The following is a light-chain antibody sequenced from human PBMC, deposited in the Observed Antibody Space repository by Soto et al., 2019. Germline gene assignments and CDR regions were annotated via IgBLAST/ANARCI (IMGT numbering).Light chain of an antibody. J-gene: IGKJ2*01. CDR1: QSVSSSS. CDR3: QQYYDSTYT. Sequence: EIVLTQSPATLSLSPGERATLSCRASQSVSSSSLAWYQQKPSSLAWYQQKPGQAPRLLIYDASSRATGIPDRFSGSGSGTDFNLTISRLEPDDFAVYWCQQYYDSTYTFGQGTRLEVK. V-gene: IGKV3-20*01. CDR2: DAS.